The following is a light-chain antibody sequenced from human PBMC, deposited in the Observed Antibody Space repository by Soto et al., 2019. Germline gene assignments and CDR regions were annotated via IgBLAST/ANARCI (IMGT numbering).Light chain of an antibody. V-gene: IGLV2-14*01. CDR3: TSYTSSSTLYV. Sequence: QSALTQPASVSGSPGQSITISCTETSSDVGGYNYVSWYQQHPGKAPKLMIYDDRNRASGASNRFSGSKSGNTASLTISGLQAEDEADYYCTSYTSSSTLYVFGTGTKVTVL. J-gene: IGLJ1*01. CDR2: DDR. CDR1: SSDVGGYNY.